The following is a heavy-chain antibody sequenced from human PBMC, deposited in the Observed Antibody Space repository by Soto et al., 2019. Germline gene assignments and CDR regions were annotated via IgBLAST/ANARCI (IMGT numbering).Heavy chain of an antibody. Sequence: GGSLRLSCAASGFTFSSYGMYWVRQAPGKGLEWVAVISYDGSSKYYADSVKGRLTISRDNSENTLYLQMNSLRAEDTAVYYCAKGSIVGATKDWFDPWGQGTLVTVSS. CDR2: ISYDGSSK. V-gene: IGHV3-30*18. J-gene: IGHJ5*02. CDR3: AKGSIVGATKDWFDP. D-gene: IGHD1-26*01. CDR1: GFTFSSYG.